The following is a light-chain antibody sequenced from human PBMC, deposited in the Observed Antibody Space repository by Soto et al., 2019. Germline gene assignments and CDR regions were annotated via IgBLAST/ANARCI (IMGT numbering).Light chain of an antibody. V-gene: IGKV1-5*01. J-gene: IGKJ1*01. CDR1: ESIDNW. CDR3: QQYHTDWT. CDR2: AAS. Sequence: DIQRTHYRSTLSASVRDTVTISCRASESIDNWLAWYQQRPGKAPKLLIFAASTLVRGVPSRFSGRGSGTEFTLTIRSLQADDYATFYCQQYHTDWTFGQGTKVDIK.